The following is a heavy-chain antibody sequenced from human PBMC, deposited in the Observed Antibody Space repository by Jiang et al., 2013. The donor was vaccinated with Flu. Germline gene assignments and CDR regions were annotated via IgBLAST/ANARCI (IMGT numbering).Heavy chain of an antibody. V-gene: IGHV4-59*01. CDR3: ARTDQTYYYDSSQGQTNIAYYFDY. Sequence: GSGLVKPSETLSLTCTVSGGSISSYYWSWIRQPPGKGLEWIGYIYYSGSTNYNPSLKSRVTISVDTSKSQFSLKLSSVTAADTAVYYCARTDQTYYYDSSQGQTNIAYYFDYWGQGTLVTVSS. J-gene: IGHJ4*02. CDR1: GGSISSYY. CDR2: IYYSGST. D-gene: IGHD3-22*01.